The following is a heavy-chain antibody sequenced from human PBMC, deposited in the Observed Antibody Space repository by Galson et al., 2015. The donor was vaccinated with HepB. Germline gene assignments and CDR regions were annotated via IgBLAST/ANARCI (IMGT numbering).Heavy chain of an antibody. J-gene: IGHJ4*02. CDR3: ARDIGSYYSGSGRFDY. Sequence: SETLSLTCTVSGGSISTSTYYWGWIRQPPGKGLEWMGSIYYSGSTYYNPSLKSRVTISVDTSKNQFSLKLSSVTAADTAVYYCARDIGSYYSGSGRFDYWGQGTLVTVSS. CDR1: GGSISTSTYY. V-gene: IGHV4-39*07. D-gene: IGHD3-10*01. CDR2: IYYSGST.